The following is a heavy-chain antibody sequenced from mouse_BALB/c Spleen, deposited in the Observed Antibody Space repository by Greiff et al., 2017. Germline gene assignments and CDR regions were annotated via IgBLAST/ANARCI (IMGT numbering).Heavy chain of an antibody. J-gene: IGHJ3*01. D-gene: IGHD1-2*01. CDR1: VFTFSSFG. Sequence: EVMLVESGGGLVQPGGSRKLSCAASVFTFSSFGMHWVRQAPEKGLEWVAYISSGSSTIYYADTVKGRFTISRDNPKNTLFLQMTSLRSEDTAMYYCARSPHYYGYVAYWGQGTLVTVSA. CDR2: ISSGSSTI. V-gene: IGHV5-17*02. CDR3: ARSPHYYGYVAY.